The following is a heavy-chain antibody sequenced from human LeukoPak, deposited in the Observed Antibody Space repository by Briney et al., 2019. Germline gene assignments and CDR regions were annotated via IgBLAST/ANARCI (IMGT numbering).Heavy chain of an antibody. D-gene: IGHD3-9*01. CDR1: GFIFSDFW. CDR2: MNQDGNEK. CDR3: ARDVDRRDDP. Sequence: GGSLRLSCAASGFIFSDFWMTWVRQAPGKGLEWVANMNQDGNEKRYVDSVKGRFTISRDNAKNLLFLQMNNMRVEDTGVYYCARDVDRRDDPWGQGILVTVSS. V-gene: IGHV3-7*01. J-gene: IGHJ5*02.